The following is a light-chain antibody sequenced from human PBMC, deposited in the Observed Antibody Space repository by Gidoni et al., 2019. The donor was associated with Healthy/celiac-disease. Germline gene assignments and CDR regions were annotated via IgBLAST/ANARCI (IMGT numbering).Light chain of an antibody. CDR2: GAS. CDR3: QQYGSSPRT. CDR1: QSVSSSY. J-gene: IGKJ2*01. Sequence: EIVLTQSPRPLSLSTGERATLSCRASQSVSSSYLAWYQQKPGQAPRLLIYGASSRATGIPDRFSGSGSGTDFTLTISRLEPEDFAVYYCQQYGSSPRTFGQGTKLEIK. V-gene: IGKV3-20*01.